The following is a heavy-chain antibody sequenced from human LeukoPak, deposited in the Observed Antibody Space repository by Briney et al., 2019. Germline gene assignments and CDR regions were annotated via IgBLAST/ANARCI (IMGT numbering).Heavy chain of an antibody. V-gene: IGHV3-9*01. J-gene: IGHJ4*02. CDR2: ISWNSGSI. CDR1: GFTFDDYA. CDR3: AKTPLAYNWNDAYFDY. D-gene: IGHD1-20*01. Sequence: GGSLRLSCAASGFTFDDYAMHWVRQAPGKGLEWVSGISWNSGSIGYADSVKGRFTISRDNSKNTLYLQMNSLRAEDTAVYYCAKTPLAYNWNDAYFDYWGQGTLVTVSS.